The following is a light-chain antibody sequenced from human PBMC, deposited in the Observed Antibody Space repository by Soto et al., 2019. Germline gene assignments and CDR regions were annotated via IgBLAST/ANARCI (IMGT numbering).Light chain of an antibody. CDR1: QSVSSSY. CDR2: AAS. CDR3: QQYGSSPRT. V-gene: IGKV3-20*01. J-gene: IGKJ1*01. Sequence: EIVLTQSPGTLSLSPGERATLSCRASQSVSSSYLAWYQQKPGQAPRLLIYAASSRATGIPDRFSGSGSGTDFTLTISRLEPEDFAVYYCQQYGSSPRTLGQGTKVAIK.